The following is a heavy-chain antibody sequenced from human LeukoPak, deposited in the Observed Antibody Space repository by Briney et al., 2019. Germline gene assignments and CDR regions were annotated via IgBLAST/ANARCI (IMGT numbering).Heavy chain of an antibody. CDR1: GFTFSSYW. CDR3: ARDFLGLGDLPFYYYGMDV. J-gene: IGHJ6*02. CDR2: IKPDGSEK. D-gene: IGHD3-16*01. Sequence: PGGSLRLSCAASGFTFSSYWMNWIRQAPGKGLEWVAHIKPDGSEKYYADSVRGRFTISRDDAQNSLYLQMNSLRGEDTAVYYCARDFLGLGDLPFYYYGMDVWGQGTTVTVSS. V-gene: IGHV3-7*01.